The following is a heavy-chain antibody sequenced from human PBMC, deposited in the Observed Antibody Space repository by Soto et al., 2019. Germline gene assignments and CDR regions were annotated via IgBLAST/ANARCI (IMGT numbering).Heavy chain of an antibody. D-gene: IGHD3-22*01. CDR3: AWVMFISLRSTDAFDI. Sequence: SETLSLPCSVSGDSLTTDDWGWSRQPPGNGLEGIGYVYYSGSTNCSSALKSRGTISLVTSMSQFSVGLSSVTAADTAVYYCAWVMFISLRSTDAFDIWGEGTMVTVPS. CDR2: VYYSGST. V-gene: IGHV4-59*01. CDR1: GDSLTTDD. J-gene: IGHJ3*02.